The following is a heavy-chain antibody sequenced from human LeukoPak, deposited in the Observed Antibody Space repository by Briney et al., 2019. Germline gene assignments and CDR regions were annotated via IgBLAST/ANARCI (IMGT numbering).Heavy chain of an antibody. J-gene: IGHJ4*02. CDR2: IIPIFGTA. D-gene: IGHD3-3*01. V-gene: IGHV1-69*05. CDR1: GGTFSSYA. CDR3: ARENWEEVFGAVNVD. Sequence: GASVKVSCKASGGTFSSYAISWVRQAPGQGLEWMGGIIPIFGTANYAQKFQGRVTITTDESTSTAYMELSSLRSEDTAVYYCARENWEEVFGAVNVDWGQGTLVTVSS.